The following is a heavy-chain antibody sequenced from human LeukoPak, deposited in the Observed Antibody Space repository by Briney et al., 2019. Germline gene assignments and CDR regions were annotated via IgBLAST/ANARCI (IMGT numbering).Heavy chain of an antibody. J-gene: IGHJ4*02. CDR1: GFTFSSYG. CDR2: ISYGGSNK. D-gene: IGHD1-1*01. Sequence: GRSLRLSCAASGFTFSSYGMHWVRQAPGKGLEWVAVISYGGSNKYYADSVKGRFTISRDNSKNTLYLQMNSLRAEDTAVYYCAKDQLERRKLYYFDYWGQGTLVTVSS. CDR3: AKDQLERRKLYYFDY. V-gene: IGHV3-30*18.